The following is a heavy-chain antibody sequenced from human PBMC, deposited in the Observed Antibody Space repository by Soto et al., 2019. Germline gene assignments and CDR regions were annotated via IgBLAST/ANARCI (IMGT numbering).Heavy chain of an antibody. Sequence: LSLTCTVSGGSISSSSYYWGWIRQPPGKGLEWIGSIYYSGSTYYNPSLKSRVTISVDTSKNQFSLKLSSVTAADTAVYYCARRGRAAGRYSVDYWGQGTLVTVSS. CDR2: IYYSGST. V-gene: IGHV4-39*01. CDR3: ARRGRAAGRYSVDY. D-gene: IGHD6-13*01. J-gene: IGHJ4*02. CDR1: GGSISSSSYY.